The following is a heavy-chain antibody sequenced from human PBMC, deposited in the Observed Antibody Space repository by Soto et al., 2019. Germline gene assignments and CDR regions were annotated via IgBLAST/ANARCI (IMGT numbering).Heavy chain of an antibody. D-gene: IGHD6-19*01. CDR2: ISGSGGST. V-gene: IGHV3-23*01. CDR3: AKDARYSSGWSYFDY. J-gene: IGHJ4*02. CDR1: GFTFSSYA. Sequence: GGSLRLSCAASGFTFSSYAMSWVRQAPGKGLEWVSAISGSGGSTYYADSVKGRFTISRDNSKNTLYLQMNSLRAEDTAVYYSAKDARYSSGWSYFDYWGQGTLVTVSS.